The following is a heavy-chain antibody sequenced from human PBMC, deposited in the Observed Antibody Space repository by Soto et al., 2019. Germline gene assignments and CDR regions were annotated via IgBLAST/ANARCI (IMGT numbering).Heavy chain of an antibody. CDR2: IYHSGST. CDR1: GGSISSGGYC. Sequence: SETLCLTCGVSGGSISSGGYCWSWIRQPPGKGLEWIGYIYHSGSTYYNPSLKSRVTISVDRSKNQFSLKLSSVTAADTAVYYCARELGWGRTRWFDPWGQGTLVTVSS. V-gene: IGHV4-30-2*01. CDR3: ARELGWGRTRWFDP. D-gene: IGHD7-27*01. J-gene: IGHJ5*02.